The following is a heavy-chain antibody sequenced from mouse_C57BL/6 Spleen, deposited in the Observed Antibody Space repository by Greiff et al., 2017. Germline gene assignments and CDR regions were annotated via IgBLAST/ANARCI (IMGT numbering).Heavy chain of an antibody. D-gene: IGHD2-5*01. CDR2: IYPRDGST. Sequence: VKLMESGPELVKPGASVKLSCKASGYTFTSYDINWVKQRPGQGLEWIGWIYPRDGSTKYNEKFKGTAKLTVDTSSSTAYMELHSLTSEDSAVYFCARLGYSKGDAMDYWGQGTSVTVSS. CDR1: GYTFTSYD. J-gene: IGHJ4*01. V-gene: IGHV1-85*01. CDR3: ARLGYSKGDAMDY.